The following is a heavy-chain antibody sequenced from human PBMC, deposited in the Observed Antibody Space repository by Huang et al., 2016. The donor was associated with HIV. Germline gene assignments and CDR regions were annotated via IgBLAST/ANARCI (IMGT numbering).Heavy chain of an antibody. D-gene: IGHD4-17*01. J-gene: IGHJ4*02. Sequence: VHLVQSGAEVKKPGASVKVSCKASGYTFTNYDINWVRQAPGRGLEWMGWMNPNTGNTGFAQSLQGRVTMTRKTSITTAYMELTSLTSEDTAVYYCARSAYGDLDYWGLGTLVIVSS. CDR3: ARSAYGDLDY. CDR2: MNPNTGNT. V-gene: IGHV1-8*02. CDR1: GYTFTNYD.